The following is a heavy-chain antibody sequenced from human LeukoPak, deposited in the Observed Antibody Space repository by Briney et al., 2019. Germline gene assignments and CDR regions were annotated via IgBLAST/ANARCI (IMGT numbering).Heavy chain of an antibody. CDR2: IYYSGST. CDR1: GGSFSGYY. CDR3: ASLPRGSSCLDY. V-gene: IGHV4-34*09. J-gene: IGHJ4*02. Sequence: KPSETLSLTCAVYGGSFSGYYWSWIRQPPGKGLEWIGYIYYSGSTYYNPSLKSRVTISVDTSKNQFSLKLSSVTAADTAVYYCASLPRGSSCLDYWGQGTLVTVSS. D-gene: IGHD6-13*01.